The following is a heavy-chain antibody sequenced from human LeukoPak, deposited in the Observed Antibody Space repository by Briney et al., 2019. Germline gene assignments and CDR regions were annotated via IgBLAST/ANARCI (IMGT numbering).Heavy chain of an antibody. CDR1: GFTFSSYG. Sequence: GRSLRLSCAASGFTFSSYGMHWVRQAPGKGLEWVAVISYDGSNKYYADSVKGRFTISRDNSKNTLYLQMNSLRAEDTAVYYCAKDIYDSSGYDYWGQGTLVTVSS. J-gene: IGHJ4*02. D-gene: IGHD3-22*01. V-gene: IGHV3-30*18. CDR2: ISYDGSNK. CDR3: AKDIYDSSGYDY.